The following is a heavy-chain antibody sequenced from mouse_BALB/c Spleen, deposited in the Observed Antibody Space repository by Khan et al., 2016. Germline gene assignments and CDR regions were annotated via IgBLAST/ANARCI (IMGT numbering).Heavy chain of an antibody. J-gene: IGHJ3*01. V-gene: IGHV1S34*01. D-gene: IGHD1-1*01. CDR1: GYSFTGYY. CDR3: ASRYGSSYVGFAY. CDR2: ITSYNGAT. Sequence: LVKTGASVKISCKASGYSFTGYYMHWVKQSHGKSLEWIGYITSYNGATSYNQKFKGKATFTVDTSSSTAYMQFNSLTSEDSAVYCSASRYGSSYVGFAYWGQGTLVTASA.